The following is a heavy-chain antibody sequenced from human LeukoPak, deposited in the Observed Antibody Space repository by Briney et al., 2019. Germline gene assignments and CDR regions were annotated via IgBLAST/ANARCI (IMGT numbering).Heavy chain of an antibody. CDR3: AKDGYSSGWFNTY. V-gene: IGHV3-23*01. D-gene: IGHD6-19*01. CDR2: ISGSGGST. CDR1: GFTLSSYA. Sequence: GGSLRLSCAASGFTLSSYAMSWVRQAPGKGLEWVSAISGSGGSTYYADSVKGRFTISRDNSKNTLYLQMNSLRAEDTAVYYCAKDGYSSGWFNTYWGQGTLVTVSS. J-gene: IGHJ4*02.